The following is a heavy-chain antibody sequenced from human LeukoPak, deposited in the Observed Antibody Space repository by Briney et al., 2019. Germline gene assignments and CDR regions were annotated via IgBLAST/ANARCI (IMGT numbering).Heavy chain of an antibody. J-gene: IGHJ4*02. CDR2: IYYSGST. Sequence: SETLSLTCTVSGGSISSSSYYWGWIRQPPGKGLEWIGSIYYSGSTYYNPSLKSRVTISVDTSKNQFSLKLSSVTAADTAVYYCARDTPGGVTFDYWGQGTLVTVSS. V-gene: IGHV4-39*07. CDR1: GGSISSSSYY. D-gene: IGHD4-11*01. CDR3: ARDTPGGVTFDY.